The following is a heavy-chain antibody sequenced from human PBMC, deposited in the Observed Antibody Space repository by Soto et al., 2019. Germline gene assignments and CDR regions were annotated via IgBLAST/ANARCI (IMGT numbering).Heavy chain of an antibody. Sequence: LRLSCSASGFTLSSYEMNWVRQAPGKGLEWVSYISGSGRTIYYADSVKGRFTISRDNAKNSLYLQMNSLRAEDTAVYYCARSGTYEPLYYWGQGTLVTVSS. CDR2: ISGSGRTI. CDR3: ARSGTYEPLYY. D-gene: IGHD1-26*01. CDR1: GFTLSSYE. V-gene: IGHV3-48*03. J-gene: IGHJ4*02.